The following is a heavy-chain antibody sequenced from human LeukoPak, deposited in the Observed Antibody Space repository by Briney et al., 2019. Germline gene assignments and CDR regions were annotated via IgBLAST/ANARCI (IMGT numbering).Heavy chain of an antibody. D-gene: IGHD3-10*01. CDR2: IIPIFGTA. CDR3: ASSSQMVRGVANFDY. V-gene: IGHV1-69*13. Sequence: ASVTVSCKASGGTFSSYAISWVRQAPGQGLEWMGGIIPIFGTANYAQKFQGRVTITADESTSTAYMELNSLRAEDTAVYYCASSSQMVRGVANFDYWGQGTLVTVSS. CDR1: GGTFSSYA. J-gene: IGHJ4*02.